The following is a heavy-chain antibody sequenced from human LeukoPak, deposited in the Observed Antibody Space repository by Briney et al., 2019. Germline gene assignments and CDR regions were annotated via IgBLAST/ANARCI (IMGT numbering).Heavy chain of an antibody. D-gene: IGHD5-18*01. J-gene: IGHJ4*02. CDR3: ARGVDTAMSIDY. Sequence: GGSLRLSCAASGFSFSSYSMNWVRQAPGKGLEWVSSISSTSSYIRYPDSVMGRFTISRDNAKNSLYLQMNSLRAEDTAVYYCARGVDTAMSIDYWGQGTQVTVSS. CDR1: GFSFSSYS. CDR2: ISSTSSYI. V-gene: IGHV3-21*01.